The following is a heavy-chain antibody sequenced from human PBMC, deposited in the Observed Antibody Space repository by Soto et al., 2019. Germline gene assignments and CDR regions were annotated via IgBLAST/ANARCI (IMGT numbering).Heavy chain of an antibody. J-gene: IGHJ6*02. D-gene: IGHD6-6*01. Sequence: PSETLSLTCAVSGYSIRSGYFWGWIRQPPGKGLEWIGSMYHSGITYYNLSLKSQVTISVDTSKNQLSLKLSSATAADTAVYYCARSMYSTSAQLYYGMDVWGQGTTVTVLL. CDR2: MYHSGIT. CDR1: GYSIRSGYF. V-gene: IGHV4-38-2*01. CDR3: ARSMYSTSAQLYYGMDV.